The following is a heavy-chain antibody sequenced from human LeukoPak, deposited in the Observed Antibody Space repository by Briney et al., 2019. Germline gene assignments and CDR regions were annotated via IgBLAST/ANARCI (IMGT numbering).Heavy chain of an antibody. CDR1: GFTFSSYA. Sequence: GGSLRLSCAASGFTFSSYAMSWVRQAPGKGLEWVSAISGSGGSTCYADSVKGRFTISRDNSKNTLYLQMNSLRAEDTAVYYCAKDGRITIFGVVILNWFDPWGQGTLVTVSS. V-gene: IGHV3-23*01. CDR2: ISGSGGST. CDR3: AKDGRITIFGVVILNWFDP. J-gene: IGHJ5*02. D-gene: IGHD3-3*01.